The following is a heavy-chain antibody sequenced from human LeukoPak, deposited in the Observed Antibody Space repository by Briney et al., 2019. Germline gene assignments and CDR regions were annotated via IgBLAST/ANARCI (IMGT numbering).Heavy chain of an antibody. D-gene: IGHD3-22*01. CDR1: GFPFSETA. CDR3: AKVHLKYANDNRGSFDY. CDR2: ITRAGSP. J-gene: IGHJ4*02. V-gene: IGHV3-23*01. Sequence: GGSLRLSCVASGFPFSETAMTWVRQAPGKGLEWLSVITRAGSPYYADSVKGRFTISRDNARNTVYLQLNSLRNEDTALYYCAKVHLKYANDNRGSFDYWGQGTLVTVSS.